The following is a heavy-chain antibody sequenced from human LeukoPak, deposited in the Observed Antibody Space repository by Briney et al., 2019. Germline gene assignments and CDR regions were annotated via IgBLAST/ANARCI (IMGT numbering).Heavy chain of an antibody. D-gene: IGHD2-15*01. V-gene: IGHV4-34*01. J-gene: IGHJ4*01. CDR1: GGSFSGYY. CDR2: INHSGST. Sequence: SETLSLTCAVYGGSFSGYYWSWIRQPPGKGLEWIGEINHSGSTNYNPSLKSRVTISVDTSKNQFSLKLSSVTAADTAVYYCARAYCSGGSCYSGFDYWGQEPWSPSPQ. CDR3: ARAYCSGGSCYSGFDY.